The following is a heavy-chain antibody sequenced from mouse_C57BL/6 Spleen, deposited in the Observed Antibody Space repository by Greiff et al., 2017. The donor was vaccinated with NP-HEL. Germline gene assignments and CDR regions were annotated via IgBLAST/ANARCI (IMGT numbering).Heavy chain of an antibody. CDR3: ARGYDYDQTPFAY. V-gene: IGHV5-16*01. J-gene: IGHJ3*01. CDR2: INYDGSST. D-gene: IGHD2-4*01. CDR1: GFTFSDYY. Sequence: EVKLMESEGGLVQPGSSMKLSCTASGFTFSDYYMAWVRQVPEKGLEWVANINYDGSSTYYLDSLKSRFIISRDNAKNILYLQMSSLKSEDTATYYCARGYDYDQTPFAYWGQGTLVTVSA.